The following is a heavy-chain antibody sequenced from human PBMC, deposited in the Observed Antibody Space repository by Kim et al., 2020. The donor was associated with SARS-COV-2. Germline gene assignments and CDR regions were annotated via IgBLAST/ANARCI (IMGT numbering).Heavy chain of an antibody. CDR2: IGGSGGTT. V-gene: IGHV3-23*01. CDR3: ATRLVGATSSSY. CDR1: GFTFKNYA. J-gene: IGHJ4*02. Sequence: GGSLRLSCAASGFTFKNYAMSWVRQAPGKGLEWVSTIGGSGGTTYYTDSVKGRFTISRDNAKNTLYLQMNSLRADDTAIYYCATRLVGATSSSYWGQGTLVTVSS. D-gene: IGHD1-26*01.